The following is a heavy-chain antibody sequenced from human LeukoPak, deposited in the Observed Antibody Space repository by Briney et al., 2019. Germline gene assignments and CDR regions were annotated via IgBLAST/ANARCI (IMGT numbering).Heavy chain of an antibody. CDR2: ISWNSGSI. Sequence: PGGSPRLSCAASGFTFDDYAMHLVRQAPGKGLEWVSGISWNSGSIGYADSVKGRFTISRDNAKNSLYLQMNSLRAEDTALYYCAKDIRGYSYGFDFDYWGQGTLVTVSS. D-gene: IGHD5-18*01. CDR1: GFTFDDYA. V-gene: IGHV3-9*01. CDR3: AKDIRGYSYGFDFDY. J-gene: IGHJ4*02.